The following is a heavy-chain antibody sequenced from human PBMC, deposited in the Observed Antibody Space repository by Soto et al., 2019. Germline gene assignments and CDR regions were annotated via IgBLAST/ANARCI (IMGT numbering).Heavy chain of an antibody. V-gene: IGHV4-34*01. CDR3: ARGFPVMAQLVDYDAFDI. CDR2: INHSGST. D-gene: IGHD6-6*01. CDR1: GGSFSGYY. Sequence: SETLSLTCAVYGGSFSGYYWSWIRQPPGKGLEWIGEINHSGSTNYNPSLKSRVTISVDTSKNQFSLKLSSVTAADTAVYYCARGFPVMAQLVDYDAFDIWGQGTMVTVSS. J-gene: IGHJ3*02.